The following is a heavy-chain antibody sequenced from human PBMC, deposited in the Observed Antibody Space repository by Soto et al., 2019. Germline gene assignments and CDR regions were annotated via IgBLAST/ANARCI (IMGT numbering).Heavy chain of an antibody. Sequence: ASVKVSCKASGGTFSSYAISWVRQAPGQGLEWMGGIIPIFGTANYAQKFQGRVTITADESTSTAYMELSSLRSEDTAVYYCARVDDLADGDYLIDYWGQGTLVTVSS. J-gene: IGHJ4*02. CDR1: GGTFSSYA. D-gene: IGHD4-17*01. CDR2: IIPIFGTA. V-gene: IGHV1-69*13. CDR3: ARVDDLADGDYLIDY.